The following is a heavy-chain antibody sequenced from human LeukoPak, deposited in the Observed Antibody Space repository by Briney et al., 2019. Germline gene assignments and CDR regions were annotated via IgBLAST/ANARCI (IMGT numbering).Heavy chain of an antibody. V-gene: IGHV1-2*02. J-gene: IGHJ4*02. CDR3: ARGYCSGGSCGSDY. CDR1: GYTFTGYY. CDR2: INPNSGGT. D-gene: IGHD2-15*01. Sequence: ASVKVSCKASGYTFTGYYMHWVRQAPGQGLEWMGSINPNSGGTIYAQQFQGRVTMTRDTSISTAYMELSRLRSDDTAVYYCARGYCSGGSCGSDYWGQGTLVTVSS.